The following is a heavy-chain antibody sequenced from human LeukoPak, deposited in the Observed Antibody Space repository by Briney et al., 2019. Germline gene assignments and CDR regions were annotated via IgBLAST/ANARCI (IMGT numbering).Heavy chain of an antibody. CDR1: GYTFTSYY. CDR2: INPSGGST. CDR3: ARDVIVGATKGKFDY. J-gene: IGHJ4*02. V-gene: IGHV1-46*01. D-gene: IGHD1-26*01. Sequence: ASVKVSCKASGYTFTSYYMHWVRQAPGQGLEWMGIINPSGGSTSYAQKFQGRVTMTRDMSTSTVYMELSSLRSEDTAVYYCARDVIVGATKGKFDYWGQGTLVTVSS.